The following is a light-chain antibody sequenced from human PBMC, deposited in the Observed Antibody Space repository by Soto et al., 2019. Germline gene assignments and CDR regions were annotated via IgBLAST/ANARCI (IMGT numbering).Light chain of an antibody. J-gene: IGLJ1*01. CDR1: SSNVGAGYD. V-gene: IGLV1-40*01. CDR3: QSYDDIVTTV. Sequence: QSVLTQPPSVFGAPGQRVTISCTGSSSNVGAGYDVHWYQQIPGTAPKLLIYGNNNRPSGVPDRFSGSKSGASASLAISGLQPEDEADYHCQSYDDIVTTVFGTGTKLTVL. CDR2: GNN.